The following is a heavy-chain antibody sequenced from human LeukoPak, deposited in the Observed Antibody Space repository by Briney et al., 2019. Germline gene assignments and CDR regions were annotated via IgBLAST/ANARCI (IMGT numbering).Heavy chain of an antibody. D-gene: IGHD3-16*01. J-gene: IGHJ4*02. Sequence: GGSLRLSCAASGFTFSSYTMNWVRQAPGKGLEWVSSISSSSSYIYYADSVKGRFTISRDNAKNSLYLQMNSLRAEDTAAYYCARTAFYEFPDYWGQGTLVAVSS. CDR3: ARTAFYEFPDY. V-gene: IGHV3-21*01. CDR1: GFTFSSYT. CDR2: ISSSSSYI.